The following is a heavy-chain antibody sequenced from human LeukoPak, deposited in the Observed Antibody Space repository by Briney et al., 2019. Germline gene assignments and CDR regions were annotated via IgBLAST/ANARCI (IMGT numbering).Heavy chain of an antibody. CDR1: GFNFDYFV. J-gene: IGHJ5*02. CDR3: AKDGLSTSGRRWFDL. V-gene: IGHV3-9*01. D-gene: IGHD6-19*01. CDR2: VDWNNSSI. Sequence: GGSLRLSCAASGFNFDYFVMHWVRQAPGKGLEWVSGVDWNNSSIGYGVSVKGRFTISRDNAKKSLYLEMNSLRAEDTAFYFCAKDGLSTSGRRWFDLWGQGTLVIVSS.